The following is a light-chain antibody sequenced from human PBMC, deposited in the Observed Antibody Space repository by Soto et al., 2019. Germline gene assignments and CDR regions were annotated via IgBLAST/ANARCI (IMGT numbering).Light chain of an antibody. CDR1: QSVSNN. CDR2: GSS. J-gene: IGKJ1*01. Sequence: EVVLTQSPGTLSLSPGERATLSCRASQSVSNNYLAWYQQKPGQSPKLLIFGSSDRATGIPDRFSGSGSGTEFTLTISSLQSEDFAVYYCQQYNNWPWTFGQGTKVEIK. V-gene: IGKV3D-15*01. CDR3: QQYNNWPWT.